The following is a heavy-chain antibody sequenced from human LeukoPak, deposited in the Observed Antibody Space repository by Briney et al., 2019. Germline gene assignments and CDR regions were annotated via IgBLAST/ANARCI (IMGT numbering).Heavy chain of an antibody. Sequence: TGGSLRLSCAASGFTFSSYSMNWVRQAPGKGLEWVSFISSSSSYIYYADSVKGRFTISRDNAKNSLYLQMNSLGAEDTAVYYCAELGITMIGGVWGKGTTVTISS. J-gene: IGHJ6*04. V-gene: IGHV3-21*01. D-gene: IGHD3-10*02. CDR2: ISSSSSYI. CDR1: GFTFSSYS. CDR3: AELGITMIGGV.